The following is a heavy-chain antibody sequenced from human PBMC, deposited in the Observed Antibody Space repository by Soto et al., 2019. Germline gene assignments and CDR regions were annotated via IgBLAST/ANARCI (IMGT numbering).Heavy chain of an antibody. CDR2: IIPIFGTA. Sequence: CTASGGTFSSYAISWVRQAPGQGLEWMGGIIPIFGTANYAQKFQGRVTITADESTSTAYMELSSLRSEDTAVYYCARSCSGGSCLLRLDYWGQGTLVTVSS. CDR3: ARSCSGGSCLLRLDY. V-gene: IGHV1-69*01. D-gene: IGHD2-15*01. CDR1: GGTFSSYA. J-gene: IGHJ4*02.